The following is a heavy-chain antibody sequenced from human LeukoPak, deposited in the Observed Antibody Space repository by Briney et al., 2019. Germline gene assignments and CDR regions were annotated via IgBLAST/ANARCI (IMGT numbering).Heavy chain of an antibody. V-gene: IGHV3-48*01. CDR1: GFTFSSYS. J-gene: IGHJ1*01. CDR2: ISSSSSTI. Sequence: QPGRSLTLSCAASGFTFSSYSMNWVRQAPGKGLEWVSYISSSSSTIYYADSVKGRFTISRDNAKNSLYLQMNSLRAEDTAVYYCARDSRDTAMATEYFQHWGQGTLVTVSS. D-gene: IGHD5-18*01. CDR3: ARDSRDTAMATEYFQH.